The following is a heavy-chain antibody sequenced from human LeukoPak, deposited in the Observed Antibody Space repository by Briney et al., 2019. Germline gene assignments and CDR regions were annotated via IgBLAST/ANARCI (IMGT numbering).Heavy chain of an antibody. CDR2: IKTKTEGGTT. D-gene: IGHD3-3*01. CDR3: TKASFGVFMNYFDY. Sequence: GGSLRLSCAASGFTLSNAWMSWVCQAPGKGLEWVGRIKTKTEGGTTEYAAPVKGRFTISRDDSKNTLYLQMNSLKTEDTAVYYCTKASFGVFMNYFDYWGQGALVTVSS. CDR1: GFTLSNAW. J-gene: IGHJ4*02. V-gene: IGHV3-15*01.